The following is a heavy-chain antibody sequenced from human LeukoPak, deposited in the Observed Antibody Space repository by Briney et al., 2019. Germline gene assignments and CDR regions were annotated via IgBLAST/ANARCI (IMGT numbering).Heavy chain of an antibody. D-gene: IGHD4-11*01. J-gene: IGHJ4*02. Sequence: PGGSLRLSCAASGFTFSSYAMSWVRQAPGKGLEWVSAISGSGGSTYYADSVKGRFTISRDNSKNTLYLQMNSLRAEVTAVYYCAKVWRGMSDYSNGIWGQGTLVTVSS. CDR2: ISGSGGST. V-gene: IGHV3-23*01. CDR1: GFTFSSYA. CDR3: AKVWRGMSDYSNGI.